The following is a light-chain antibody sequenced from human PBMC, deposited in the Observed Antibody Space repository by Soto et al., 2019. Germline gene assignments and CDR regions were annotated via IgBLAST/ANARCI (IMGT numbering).Light chain of an antibody. J-gene: IGKJ1*01. Sequence: ETVLTQSPGTLSLSAGERATVSCRASQSINNNFLAWYQLRPGQAPRLLISGASSRATGIPDRISGSGSGTDFTLTITRVEPEDSAMYYCQHYVGSPTLGQGTKVDIK. CDR2: GAS. CDR3: QHYVGSPT. V-gene: IGKV3-20*01. CDR1: QSINNNF.